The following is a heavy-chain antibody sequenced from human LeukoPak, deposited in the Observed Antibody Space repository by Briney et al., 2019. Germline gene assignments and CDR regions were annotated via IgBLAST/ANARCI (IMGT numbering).Heavy chain of an antibody. Sequence: GGSLRLSCAASGFTFSSYSMNWVRQAPGKGLEWVSSISSSSSYIYYADSVKGRFTISRDNAKNSLYLQMNSLRDEDTAVYYCGRAFCSGGTCYRGYWGQGTLVTVSS. D-gene: IGHD2-15*01. CDR2: ISSSSSYI. J-gene: IGHJ4*02. CDR3: GRAFCSGGTCYRGY. CDR1: GFTFSSYS. V-gene: IGHV3-21*01.